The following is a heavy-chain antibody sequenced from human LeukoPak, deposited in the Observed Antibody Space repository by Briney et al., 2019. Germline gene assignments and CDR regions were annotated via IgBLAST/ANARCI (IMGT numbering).Heavy chain of an antibody. V-gene: IGHV4-38-2*01. D-gene: IGHD6-13*01. CDR3: ARALIAPAGTLDY. J-gene: IGHJ4*02. CDR1: GYSISSGYY. Sequence: PSETLSLTCAVSGYSISSGYYWGWIRQPPGKGLEWIGSIYHSGSTYYNPSLRSRVTISVDTSKNQFSLKLSSVTAADTAVYYCARALIAPAGTLDYWGQGTLVTVSS. CDR2: IYHSGST.